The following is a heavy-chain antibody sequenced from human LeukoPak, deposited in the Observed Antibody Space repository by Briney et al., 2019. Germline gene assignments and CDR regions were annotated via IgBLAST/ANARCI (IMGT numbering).Heavy chain of an antibody. D-gene: IGHD5-12*01. V-gene: IGHV4-59*08. CDR2: IYYSGST. CDR1: GGSISTYY. Sequence: TLSLTCTVSGGSISTYYWSWIRQPPGKGLEWIGYIYYSGSTNYNPSLKSRVTISVDTSKNQFSLKLSSVTAADTALYSWARAVRVGRATYFDLWGRGTLVTVSS. J-gene: IGHJ2*01. CDR3: ARAVRVGRATYFDL.